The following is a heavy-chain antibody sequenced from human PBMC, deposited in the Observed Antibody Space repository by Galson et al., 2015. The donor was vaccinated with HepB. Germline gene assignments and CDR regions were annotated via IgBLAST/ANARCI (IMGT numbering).Heavy chain of an antibody. D-gene: IGHD2-15*01. Sequence: SVKVSCKASGGTFSSYAISWVRQAPGQGLEWMGGIIPILGIANYAQKFQGRVTITADKSTSTAYMELSSLRSEDTAVYYCARNIVVVVAATMGAFDIWGQGTMVTVSS. CDR2: IIPILGIA. V-gene: IGHV1-69*10. J-gene: IGHJ3*02. CDR1: GGTFSSYA. CDR3: ARNIVVVVAATMGAFDI.